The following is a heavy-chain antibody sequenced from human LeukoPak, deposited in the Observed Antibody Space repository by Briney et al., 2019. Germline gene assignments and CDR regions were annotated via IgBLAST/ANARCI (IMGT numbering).Heavy chain of an antibody. CDR1: GFTFSSYG. J-gene: IGHJ3*02. CDR2: ISYDGSNK. V-gene: IGHV3-30*03. D-gene: IGHD3-22*01. Sequence: PGGSLRLSCAASGFTFSSYGMHWVRQAPGKGLEWVAVISYDGSNKYYADSVKGRFTISRDNAKNSLYLQMNSLRAEDTAVYYCARDSYYDSSGYYPDAFDIWGQGTMVTVSS. CDR3: ARDSYYDSSGYYPDAFDI.